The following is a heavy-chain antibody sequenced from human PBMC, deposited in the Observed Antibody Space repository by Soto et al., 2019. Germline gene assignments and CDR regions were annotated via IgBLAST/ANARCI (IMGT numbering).Heavy chain of an antibody. CDR1: GFTFSSYS. V-gene: IGHV3-48*01. Sequence: PGGSLRLSCAASGFTFSSYSMNWVRQAPGKGLEWVSYISSSSSSIYYADSVKGRFTISRDNAKNSLYLQMNSLRAEDTAVYYCASGFVLRGIDYYGMDVWGQGTTVTVSS. CDR2: ISSSSSSI. D-gene: IGHD3-3*01. CDR3: ASGFVLRGIDYYGMDV. J-gene: IGHJ6*02.